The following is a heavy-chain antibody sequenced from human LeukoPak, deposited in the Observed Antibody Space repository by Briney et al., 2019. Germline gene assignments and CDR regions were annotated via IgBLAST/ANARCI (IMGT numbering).Heavy chain of an antibody. D-gene: IGHD3-3*01. CDR2: IYYSGST. J-gene: IGHJ4*02. CDR1: GGSISSYY. V-gene: IGHV4-59*01. Sequence: SETLSLTCTVSGGSISSYYWSWIRQPPGKGLEWIGYIYYSGSTNYNPSLRSRVTISVDTSKNQFSLKLSSVTAADTAVYYCARVGYYDFWSGYSTTHFDYWGQGTLVTVSS. CDR3: ARVGYYDFWSGYSTTHFDY.